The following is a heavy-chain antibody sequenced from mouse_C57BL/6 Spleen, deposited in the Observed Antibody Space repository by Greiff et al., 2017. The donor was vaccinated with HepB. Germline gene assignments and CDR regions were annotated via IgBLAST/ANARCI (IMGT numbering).Heavy chain of an antibody. J-gene: IGHJ1*03. CDR1: GFTFSDYG. CDR2: ISSGSSTI. Sequence: DVKLVESGGGLVKPGGSLKLSCAASGFTFSDYGMHWVRQAPEKGLEWVAYISSGSSTIYYADTVKGRFTISRDNAKNTLFLQMTSLRSEDTAMYYCATGRGYFDVWGTGTTVTVSS. V-gene: IGHV5-17*01. CDR3: ATGRGYFDV. D-gene: IGHD4-1*01.